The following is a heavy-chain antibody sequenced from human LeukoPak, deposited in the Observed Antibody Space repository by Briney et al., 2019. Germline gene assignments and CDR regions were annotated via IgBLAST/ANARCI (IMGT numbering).Heavy chain of an antibody. V-gene: IGHV1-46*01. Sequence: ASVKVSCKASGYTFTSYYMHWVRQAPGQGLEWMGLINPTGGSTGYAQKFQGRVTMTRDMSTSTDYMELSSLRSEDTAIYYCARDNSVGDNAWWFDPWGQGTLVTISS. J-gene: IGHJ5*02. CDR2: INPTGGST. CDR1: GYTFTSYY. CDR3: ARDNSVGDNAWWFDP. D-gene: IGHD1-26*01.